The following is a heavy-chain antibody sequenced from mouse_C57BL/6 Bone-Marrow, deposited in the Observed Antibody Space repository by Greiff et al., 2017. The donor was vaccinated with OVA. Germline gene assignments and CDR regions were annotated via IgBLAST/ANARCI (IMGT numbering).Heavy chain of an antibody. CDR3: AIWLRRRGDY. CDR1: GFTFSDYG. V-gene: IGHV5-17*01. D-gene: IGHD2-2*01. CDR2: ISSGSSTI. J-gene: IGHJ2*01. Sequence: DVMLVESGGGLVKPGGSLKLSCAASGFTFSDYGMHWVRQAPEKGLEWVAYISSGSSTIYYADTVKGRFTISRDNAKNTLFLQMTSLRSEDTAMYYCAIWLRRRGDYWGQGTTLTVSS.